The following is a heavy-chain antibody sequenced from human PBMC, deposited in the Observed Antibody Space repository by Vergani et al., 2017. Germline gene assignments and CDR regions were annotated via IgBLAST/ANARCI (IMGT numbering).Heavy chain of an antibody. CDR3: ARDRLRITMVRGDPLFDP. CDR2: ISAYNGNT. V-gene: IGHV1-18*04. CDR1: GYTFTGYY. J-gene: IGHJ5*02. D-gene: IGHD3-10*01. Sequence: QVQLVQSGAEVKKPGSSVKVSCKASGYTFTGYYMHWVRQAPGQGLEWMGWISAYNGNTNYAQKLQGRVTMTTDTSTSTAYMELRSLRSDDTAVYYCARDRLRITMVRGDPLFDPWGQGTLVTVSS.